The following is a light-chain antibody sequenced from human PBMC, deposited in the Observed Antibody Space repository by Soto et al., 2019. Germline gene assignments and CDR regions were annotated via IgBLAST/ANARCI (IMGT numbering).Light chain of an antibody. CDR3: QQTYSSPRT. V-gene: IGKV1-39*01. Sequence: DTQMTQSPSSLAASVGDRVTIACRASQTITNYLNWYQQKPGKAPKLLIYAASILQSGVPSRFTGSGSGTDFTLTISSLQPEDFATYYCQQTYSSPRTFGQGTKVEIK. CDR1: QTITNY. J-gene: IGKJ1*01. CDR2: AAS.